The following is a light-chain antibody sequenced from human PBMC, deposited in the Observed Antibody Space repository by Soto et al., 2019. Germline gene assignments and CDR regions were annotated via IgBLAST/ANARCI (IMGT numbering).Light chain of an antibody. CDR3: MHGTHWPPT. J-gene: IGKJ1*01. Sequence: DVVMTQSPLSLPVTLGQPASISCRSTQSLVYSDGNTYLSWFHQRPGQSPRRLIYNVSKRDSGVPDKFSGSGSGTAVTLKISRVEAEDVVIYYCMHGTHWPPTFGQGTKVEI. CDR1: QSLVYSDGNTY. CDR2: NVS. V-gene: IGKV2-30*01.